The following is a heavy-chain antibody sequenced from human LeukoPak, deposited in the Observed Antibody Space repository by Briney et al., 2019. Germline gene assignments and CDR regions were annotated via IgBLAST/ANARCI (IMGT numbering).Heavy chain of an antibody. Sequence: PGRSLRLSCAASGFTFDDYAMHWVRQAPGKGLEWVSGISWNSGSIGYTDSVKGRFTISRDNAKNSLYLQMNSLRAEDTAVYYCAKDWRGYSGYGYLDYWGQGTLVTVSS. J-gene: IGHJ4*02. V-gene: IGHV3-9*01. D-gene: IGHD5-12*01. CDR1: GFTFDDYA. CDR3: AKDWRGYSGYGYLDY. CDR2: ISWNSGSI.